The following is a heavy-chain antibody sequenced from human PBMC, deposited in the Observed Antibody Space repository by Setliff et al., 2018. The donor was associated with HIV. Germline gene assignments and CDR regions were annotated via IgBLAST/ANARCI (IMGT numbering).Heavy chain of an antibody. J-gene: IGHJ5*02. CDR3: ARKPDSRNWFDP. CDR2: IYHSGST. Sequence: SETLSLTCAVSGSSISTSYWWGWIRQPPGKGLEWIGYIYHSGSTYYNPFLKSRVTLSVDTSKNQFSLQLTSVTAVDTAVYYCARKPDSRNWFDPWGQGSLVTVSS. V-gene: IGHV4-28*01. CDR1: GSSISTSYW.